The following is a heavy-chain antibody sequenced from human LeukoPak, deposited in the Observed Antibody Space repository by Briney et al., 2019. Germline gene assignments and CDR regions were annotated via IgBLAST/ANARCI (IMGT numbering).Heavy chain of an antibody. CDR1: GYSFINYG. CDR3: ARRGVWEPYYFDY. V-gene: IGHV5-51*01. Sequence: GESLKISCKGSGYSFINYGIGWVRQMPGKGLEWMGIIYPGDSDTRYSPSFEGRVTISTDKSISTAYLQWSSLKASDTAMYYCARRGVWEPYYFDYWGQGTLVTVSS. D-gene: IGHD1-26*01. J-gene: IGHJ4*02. CDR2: IYPGDSDT.